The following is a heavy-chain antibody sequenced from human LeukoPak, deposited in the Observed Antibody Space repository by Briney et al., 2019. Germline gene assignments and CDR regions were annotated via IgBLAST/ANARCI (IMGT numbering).Heavy chain of an antibody. CDR3: ARASVTYYYYYYMDV. Sequence: SETLSLTCTVSGGSISSSSYYWGWIRQPPGKGLEWIGSIYYSGSTNYNPSLKSRVTISVDTSKNQFSLKLSSVTAADTAVYYCARASVTYYYYYYMDVWGKGTTVTVSS. V-gene: IGHV4-39*07. J-gene: IGHJ6*03. CDR1: GGSISSSSYY. CDR2: IYYSGST. D-gene: IGHD4-11*01.